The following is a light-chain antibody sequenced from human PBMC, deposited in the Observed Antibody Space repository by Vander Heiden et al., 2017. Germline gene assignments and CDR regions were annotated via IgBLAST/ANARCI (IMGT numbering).Light chain of an antibody. J-gene: IGLJ2*01. CDR1: RGTRSDA. CDR2: LNSDGSH. CDR3: QTWGTGIVV. V-gene: IGLV4-69*01. Sequence: LLLTQSPSASASLGASVKLHCTLSRGTRSDAIACDQQQPVKVPRYLIKLNSDGSHSKGDGLPDRFSGSSSGAERYLTISSLQSEDEADYYCQTWGTGIVVFGGGTKLTVL.